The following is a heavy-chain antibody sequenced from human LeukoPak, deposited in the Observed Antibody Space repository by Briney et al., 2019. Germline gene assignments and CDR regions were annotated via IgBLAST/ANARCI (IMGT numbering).Heavy chain of an antibody. CDR1: GFTFSSYG. J-gene: IGHJ4*02. Sequence: SGGSLRLSCAASGFTFSSYGMHWVRQAPGKGLEWVAVISYDGSNKYYADSVKGRFTISRDNSKNTLYLQINSLRAEDTAVYYCAKDSSGWYYFDYWGQGTLVTVSS. V-gene: IGHV3-30*18. CDR2: ISYDGSNK. CDR3: AKDSSGWYYFDY. D-gene: IGHD6-19*01.